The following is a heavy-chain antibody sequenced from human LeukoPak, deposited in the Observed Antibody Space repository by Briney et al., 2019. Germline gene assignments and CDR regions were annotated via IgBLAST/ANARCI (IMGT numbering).Heavy chain of an antibody. V-gene: IGHV4-59*08. D-gene: IGHD6-19*01. CDR1: GASISNYY. J-gene: IGHJ5*02. CDR2: IYYTGST. CDR3: ATLRGSSGWYDN. Sequence: SETLSLTCTVSGASISNYYWSWIRQPPGKGLEWIAFIYYTGSTNYNPSLKSRVTISLDTSKDQFSLKLRSVTAADTAVYFCATLRGSSGWYDNWGQGTLVTVSS.